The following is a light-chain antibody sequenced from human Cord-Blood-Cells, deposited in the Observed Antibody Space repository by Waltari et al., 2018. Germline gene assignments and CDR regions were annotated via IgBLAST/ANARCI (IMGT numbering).Light chain of an antibody. CDR1: QSISSY. Sequence: DIQMTQSPSSLSASVGARVTITCRASQSISSYLNWYQQKPGKAPKLLIYAASSWQSGVPSRFSGRGSGTDFTLTSSSLQPEDFATYYCQQGYSTPPWTFGQGTRVEIK. J-gene: IGKJ1*01. V-gene: IGKV1-39*01. CDR3: QQGYSTPPWT. CDR2: AAS.